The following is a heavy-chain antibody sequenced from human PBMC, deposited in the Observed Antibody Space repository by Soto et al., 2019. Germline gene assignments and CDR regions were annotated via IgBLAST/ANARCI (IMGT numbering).Heavy chain of an antibody. Sequence: AANLSSXDPGYTYTSCSMCWVPHATGQRLEWMGWINAGNGNTTYSQKFQGRVTITRDTSASTAYMELSSLRSEDTAVYYRATDPVYTYGSPWRQGSLVTSPQ. CDR2: INAGNGNT. CDR1: GYTYTSCS. J-gene: IGHJ5*02. D-gene: IGHD5-18*01. CDR3: ATDPVYTYGSP. V-gene: IGHV1-3*01.